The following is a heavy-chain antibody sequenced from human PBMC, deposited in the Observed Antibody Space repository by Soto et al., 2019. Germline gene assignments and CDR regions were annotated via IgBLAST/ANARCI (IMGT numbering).Heavy chain of an antibody. Sequence: GAPVKVSCKASGYTFTSYGISWVRQAPGQRAEWMGWISAYNGNTNYAQKLQGRVTMTTDTSTSTAYMELRSVRSDATAVYFCVRGVVAVPYYYYYGMDVWGQGTTGTVSS. J-gene: IGHJ6*02. D-gene: IGHD2-15*01. CDR2: ISAYNGNT. CDR3: VRGVVAVPYYYYYGMDV. V-gene: IGHV1-18*01. CDR1: GYTFTSYG.